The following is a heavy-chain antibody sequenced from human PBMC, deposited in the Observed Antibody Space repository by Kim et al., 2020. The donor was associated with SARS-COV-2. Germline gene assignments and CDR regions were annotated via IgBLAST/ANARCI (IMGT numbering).Heavy chain of an antibody. J-gene: IGHJ4*02. V-gene: IGHV3-48*02. D-gene: IGHD3-22*01. CDR1: GFTFRSYS. Sequence: GGSLRLSCAASGFTFRSYSMNWVRQAPGKGLEWVSYISSSSSTIYYADSVKGRFTISRDNAKNLLYLQMNSLRDEDTAVYYCARRAYDSSGYLSANEYWGQGTLVTVSS. CDR3: ARRAYDSSGYLSANEY. CDR2: ISSSSSTI.